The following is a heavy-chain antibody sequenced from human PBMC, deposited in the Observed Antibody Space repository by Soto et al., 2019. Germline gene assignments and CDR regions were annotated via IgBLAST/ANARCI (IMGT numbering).Heavy chain of an antibody. V-gene: IGHV1-8*01. CDR3: ARSLEAIVVVPAADFWSGYYRDYWFDP. D-gene: IGHD2-2*01. CDR2: INPDSGHT. J-gene: IGHJ5*02. Sequence: ASVKVSCKASGYSFTSYDISWVRQATGQGPEWMGWINPDSGHTGYVQKFQGRVTMTRDTSTNTAYMELSNLTSEDTAVYYCARSLEAIVVVPAADFWSGYYRDYWFDPWGQGTLVTVSS. CDR1: GYSFTSYD.